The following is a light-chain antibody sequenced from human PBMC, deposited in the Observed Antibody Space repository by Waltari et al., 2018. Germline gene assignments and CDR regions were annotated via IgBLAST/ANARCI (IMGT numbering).Light chain of an antibody. CDR2: WAS. Sequence: DIVITQSPDSLAVSLGERATIKCKSSQSILDSSNKRNYLGWYQQKPGQPPKLLIYWASTREFGVPDRFSGSGSGTDFTLTINSLQPEDVAVYYCQQYYSSPPAWTFGQGTKVEIK. V-gene: IGKV4-1*01. J-gene: IGKJ1*01. CDR3: QQYYSSPPAWT. CDR1: QSILDSSNKRNY.